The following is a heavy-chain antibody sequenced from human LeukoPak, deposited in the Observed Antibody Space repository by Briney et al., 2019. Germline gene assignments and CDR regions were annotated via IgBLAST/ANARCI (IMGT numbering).Heavy chain of an antibody. CDR3: ARGSSGYSNSP. CDR2: IKPDGSAE. Sequence: GGSLRLSCATSGFTFSSNWMSWVRHVPGRGLDWVANIKPDGSAEYYAASVKGRFTVSRGNAKNSLYLQMNSLRAEDTAVYYCARGSSGYSNSPWGQGTLVTVSS. CDR1: GFTFSSNW. D-gene: IGHD3-22*01. J-gene: IGHJ5*02. V-gene: IGHV3-7*04.